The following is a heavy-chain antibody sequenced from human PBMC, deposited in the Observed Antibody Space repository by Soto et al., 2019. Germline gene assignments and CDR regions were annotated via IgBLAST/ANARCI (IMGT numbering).Heavy chain of an antibody. CDR2: IYYLGNT. Sequence: SETLSLTCTVSGGSISSSSSYWGWIRQPPGKGLEWVGSIYYLGNTYYNPSLGSRITISVDTSKNQFSLKLSSATAADTAVYYCARESMVRGVLPYYYYYYMDVWGKGTTVTVSS. V-gene: IGHV4-39*02. CDR1: GGSISSSSSY. D-gene: IGHD3-10*01. J-gene: IGHJ6*03. CDR3: ARESMVRGVLPYYYYYYMDV.